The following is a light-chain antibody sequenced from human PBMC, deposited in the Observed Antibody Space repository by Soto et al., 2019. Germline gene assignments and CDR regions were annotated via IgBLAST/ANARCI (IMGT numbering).Light chain of an antibody. Sequence: EILLTQSPVTLSLSPGEGATLSCRASQSIYSKLAWYQQRRGQTPRLLIYDASSRATGIPARFSGSGFGTEFTLTISSLQSEDFAVYYCQQYDSWPPLTFGGGTKVEIK. CDR1: QSIYSK. J-gene: IGKJ4*01. CDR3: QQYDSWPPLT. CDR2: DAS. V-gene: IGKV3-15*01.